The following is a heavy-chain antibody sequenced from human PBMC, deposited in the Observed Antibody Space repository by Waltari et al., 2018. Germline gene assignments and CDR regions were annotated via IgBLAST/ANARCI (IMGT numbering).Heavy chain of an antibody. CDR1: GGSISSGGYS. D-gene: IGHD5-12*01. CDR2: IYYSGRT. J-gene: IGHJ4*02. Sequence: QVQLQESGPGLVKPSQTLSLTCTVSGGSISSGGYSWSWLRQHPGNGLEWLGYIYYSGRTYYNPSLKSRVTISVDTSKNQFSLKLSSVTAADTAVYYCARSRKGYSGYVRSEYFDYWGQGTLVTVSS. V-gene: IGHV4-31*03. CDR3: ARSRKGYSGYVRSEYFDY.